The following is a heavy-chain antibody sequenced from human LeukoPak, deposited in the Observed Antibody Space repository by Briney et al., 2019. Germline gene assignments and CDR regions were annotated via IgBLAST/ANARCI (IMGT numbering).Heavy chain of an antibody. J-gene: IGHJ4*02. Sequence: GGSLRLSCAASGFSFSDYHMNWVRQAPGKGLEGVSYIGPGGGATFFADSVKGRFTISTDRAKNSLYLQMNSLTADDTAVYYCASGRDILVAGPGGYFDYWGQGTLVTVSS. D-gene: IGHD6-19*01. CDR2: IGPGGGAT. V-gene: IGHV3-11*01. CDR1: GFSFSDYH. CDR3: ASGRDILVAGPGGYFDY.